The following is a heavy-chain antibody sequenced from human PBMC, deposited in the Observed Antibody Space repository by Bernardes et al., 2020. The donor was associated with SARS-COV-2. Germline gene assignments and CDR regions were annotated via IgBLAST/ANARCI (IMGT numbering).Heavy chain of an antibody. CDR2: IDPSDGTT. CDR3: ARAPSDYYGMDV. CDR1: GYTLTNYY. V-gene: IGHV1-46*01. Sequence: ASVKVSCMASGYTLTNYYMHCVRQAPGRGLEWMGIIDPSDGTTRYAQRFQGRVTMTRDTSTSTVYLELSGLRSDDTAVYYCARAPSDYYGMDVWGQGTTVTVSS. D-gene: IGHD1-26*01. J-gene: IGHJ6*02.